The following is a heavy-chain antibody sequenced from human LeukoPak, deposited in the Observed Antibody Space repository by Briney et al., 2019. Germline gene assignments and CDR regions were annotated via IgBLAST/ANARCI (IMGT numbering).Heavy chain of an antibody. J-gene: IGHJ5*02. CDR2: IYYSGST. Sequence: TSQTLSLTCTVSGGSISSGGYYWSWIRQHPGKGLEWIGYIYYSGSTYYNPSLKSRVAISVDTSKNQFSLKLSSVTAADTAVYYCAREYYYDSSGYYYEGNWFDPWGQGTLVTVSS. V-gene: IGHV4-31*03. CDR3: AREYYYDSSGYYYEGNWFDP. D-gene: IGHD3-22*01. CDR1: GGSISSGGYY.